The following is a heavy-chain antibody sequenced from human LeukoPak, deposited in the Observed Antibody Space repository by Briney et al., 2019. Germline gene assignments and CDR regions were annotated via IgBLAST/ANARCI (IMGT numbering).Heavy chain of an antibody. J-gene: IGHJ4*02. D-gene: IGHD7-27*01. V-gene: IGHV3-21*04. CDR3: ARDLAWGAFDY. Sequence: GGSLRLSCAASGFTFNRYNMNWVRRAPGKGLEWVSSISTSSSYIYYADSVRGRFTISRDNAKNSLYLQMNSLRVEDTAVYYCARDLAWGAFDYWGQGTLVTVSS. CDR2: ISTSSSYI. CDR1: GFTFNRYN.